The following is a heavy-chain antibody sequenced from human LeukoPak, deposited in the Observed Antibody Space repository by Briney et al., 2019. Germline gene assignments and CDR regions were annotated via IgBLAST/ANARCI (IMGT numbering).Heavy chain of an antibody. CDR1: GYTFSSYG. D-gene: IGHD3-3*01. J-gene: IGHJ4*02. V-gene: IGHV1-18*01. Sequence: GASVKVSCKASGYTFSSYGISWVRQAPGQGLEWMGWISAYNGNTNYAQKLQGRVTMTTDTSTSTAYMELRSLRSDDTAVYYCARDLLTYYDPSPGGYWGQGTLVTVSS. CDR3: ARDLLTYYDPSPGGY. CDR2: ISAYNGNT.